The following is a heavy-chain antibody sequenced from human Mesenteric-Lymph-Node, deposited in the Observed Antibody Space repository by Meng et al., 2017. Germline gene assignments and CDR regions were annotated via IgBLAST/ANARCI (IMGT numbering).Heavy chain of an antibody. CDR2: VSHGGGT. J-gene: IGHJ4*02. V-gene: IGHV4-34*01. CDR1: GGSFSGYY. Sequence: QVHLNVWWCGLCKSPGPLSPTCAVYGGSFSGYYWGWIRQPPGKGLEWIGDVSHGGGTNYNPSLKSRVTISLDTSKNQFSLKLSSVTAADTAVYYCARWGIADYPFGQYYFDYWGQGTLVTVSS. CDR3: ARWGIADYPFGQYYFDY. D-gene: IGHD6-13*01.